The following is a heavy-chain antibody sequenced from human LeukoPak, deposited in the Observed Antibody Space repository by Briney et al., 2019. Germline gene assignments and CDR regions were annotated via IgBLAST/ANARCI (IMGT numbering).Heavy chain of an antibody. J-gene: IGHJ5*02. V-gene: IGHV4-59*01. Sequence: SETLSLTCSVSGGSISSYYWSWIRPPPGKGLEWVGYFYYSGSANYNPSLTSRVTISVDTSKNQFSLKLSSVTAADTAVYYCARGSRSWFDPWGRGTVVTVSS. CDR2: FYYSGSA. CDR3: ARGSRSWFDP. CDR1: GGSISSYY.